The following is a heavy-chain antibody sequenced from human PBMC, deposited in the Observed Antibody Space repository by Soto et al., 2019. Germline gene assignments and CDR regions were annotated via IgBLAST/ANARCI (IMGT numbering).Heavy chain of an antibody. Sequence: EVQLVESGGGLVQPGGSLRLSCAASGFTFSSYWMSWVRKAPGKGLEWVANIKQDGSEKYYVDSVKGRFTISRDNAKNSLYLQMNSLRAEDTAVDYGAIEGGTVMVSYFDYWGQGTLVSVSS. V-gene: IGHV3-7*01. J-gene: IGHJ4*02. D-gene: IGHD3-10*01. CDR1: GFTFSSYW. CDR3: AIEGGTVMVSYFDY. CDR2: IKQDGSEK.